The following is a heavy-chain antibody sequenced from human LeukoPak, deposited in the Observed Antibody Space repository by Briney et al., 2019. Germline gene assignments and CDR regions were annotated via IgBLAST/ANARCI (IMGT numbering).Heavy chain of an antibody. CDR1: GFTFSNYA. Sequence: PGGSLRLSCAASGFTFSNYAVTWVRQAPGKGLEWVATITNGAGATYYADSVKGRFTISRDNSKNTLYLQMSSLRAEDTAVYYCVKDRTGTYTLDYWGQGTLVTVSS. CDR3: VKDRTGTYTLDY. V-gene: IGHV3-23*01. D-gene: IGHD3-10*01. CDR2: ITNGAGAT. J-gene: IGHJ4*02.